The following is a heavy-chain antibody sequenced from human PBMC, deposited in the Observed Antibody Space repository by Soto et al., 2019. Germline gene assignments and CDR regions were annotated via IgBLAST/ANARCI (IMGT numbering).Heavy chain of an antibody. Sequence: QVQLVQSGAEVKKPGSSVKVSCKASGGTFSSCAISWVRQAPGQGLEWMGGIIPIFGTANYAQKFQGRVTXTXDXXTSTAYMELGSLRCEDTAVEYCARSIVGATAGGGYWGQGTLVTVSS. V-gene: IGHV1-69*05. D-gene: IGHD1-26*01. CDR2: IIPIFGTA. CDR1: GGTFSSCA. J-gene: IGHJ4*02. CDR3: ARSIVGATAGGGY.